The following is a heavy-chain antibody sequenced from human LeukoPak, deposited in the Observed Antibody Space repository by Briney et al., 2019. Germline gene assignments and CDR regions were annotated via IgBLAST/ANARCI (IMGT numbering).Heavy chain of an antibody. CDR1: GYSISSGYD. D-gene: IGHD3-16*01. V-gene: IGHV4-38-2*02. CDR3: ARSELNDYFKY. Sequence: SETLSLTCTVSGYSISSGYDWGWMRQAPGKGLEWLASISQSGDTYNNPSLRSRVSLSVDTSKNQLSLKLTSVTAADTAVYFCARSELNDYFKYWGQGILVTVST. J-gene: IGHJ4*02. CDR2: ISQSGDT.